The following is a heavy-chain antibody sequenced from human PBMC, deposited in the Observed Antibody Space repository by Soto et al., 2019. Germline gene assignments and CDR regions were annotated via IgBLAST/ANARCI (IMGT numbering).Heavy chain of an antibody. CDR3: ASGWGFYCCGACSTPARDAFDF. Sequence: GGSLRLSCAASGFTFSSYSMNWVRQAPGKGLEWVSSISSSSSYIYYADSVKGRFTISRDNAKNSLYLQMNSLRAEDTAVYYCASGWGFYCCGACSTPARDAFDFSGQGTMVTVSS. J-gene: IGHJ3*01. CDR1: GFTFSSYS. D-gene: IGHD2-8*02. V-gene: IGHV3-21*01. CDR2: ISSSSSYI.